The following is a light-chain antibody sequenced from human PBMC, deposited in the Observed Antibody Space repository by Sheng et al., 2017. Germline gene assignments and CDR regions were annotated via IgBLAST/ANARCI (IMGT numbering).Light chain of an antibody. CDR2: GAS. J-gene: IGKJ1*01. V-gene: IGKV3-15*01. CDR3: QQYNNWPRT. Sequence: EIVMTQSPATLSVSPGERATLSCRASQSVSSNLAWYHHKSGQAPRLLIYGASTRATGIPARFSGSGSGTEFTLTISSLQSEDFAVYYCQQYNNWPRTFGQGTKVEIK. CDR1: QSVSSN.